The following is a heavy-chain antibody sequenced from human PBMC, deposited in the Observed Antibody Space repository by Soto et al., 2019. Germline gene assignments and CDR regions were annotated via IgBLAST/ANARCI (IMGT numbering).Heavy chain of an antibody. Sequence: QITLKESGPTLVKPTQTLTLTCTFSGFSLSTSAVGVGWIRQPPGKALEWLAFIYWDDDKRYSPSLKSSLTIPNHTTXNQVVLAMTTMDPVETATYYCAHLVVAGLTYYFDYWGQGTLVTVSS. V-gene: IGHV2-5*02. CDR2: IYWDDDK. CDR3: AHLVVAGLTYYFDY. J-gene: IGHJ4*02. D-gene: IGHD2-15*01. CDR1: GFSLSTSAVG.